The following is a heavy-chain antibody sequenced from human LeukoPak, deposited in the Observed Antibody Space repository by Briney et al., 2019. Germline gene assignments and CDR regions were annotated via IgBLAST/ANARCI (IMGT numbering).Heavy chain of an antibody. D-gene: IGHD6-19*01. CDR2: ISSSSSYI. V-gene: IGHV3-21*01. J-gene: IGHJ4*02. CDR3: ARGGGWYVFDY. Sequence: GGSLSLSCAASGVTFSSNSENWVRQAPGKGLEWVSSISSSSSYIYYADSVKGRFIISRDTATNSLYLQMNSLRAEDTAVYYCARGGGWYVFDYWGQGTLVTVSS. CDR1: GVTFSSNS.